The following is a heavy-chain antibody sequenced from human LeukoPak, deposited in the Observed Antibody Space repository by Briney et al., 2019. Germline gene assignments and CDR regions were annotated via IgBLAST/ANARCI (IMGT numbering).Heavy chain of an antibody. J-gene: IGHJ4*02. Sequence: PGRSLRLSCAASGFTFSSYAMHWVRQAPGKGLEWVAVISYDGSNKYYADSVKGRFTISRDNSKNTLYLQMNSLRAVDTAVYYCARGIVGATRGWVRFDYWGQGTLVTVSS. V-gene: IGHV3-30-3*01. CDR2: ISYDGSNK. CDR1: GFTFSSYA. CDR3: ARGIVGATRGWVRFDY. D-gene: IGHD1-26*01.